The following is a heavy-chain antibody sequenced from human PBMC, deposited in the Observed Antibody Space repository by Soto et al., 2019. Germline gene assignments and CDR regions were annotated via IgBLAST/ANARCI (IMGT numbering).Heavy chain of an antibody. CDR1: GFTFSSYS. V-gene: IGHV3-21*01. CDR2: ISSSSSYI. D-gene: IGHD1-26*01. Sequence: GGSLRLSCAASGFTFSSYSMNWVRQAPGKGLEWVSSISSSSSYIYYADSVKGRFTISRDNAKNSLYLQMNSLRAEETAVYYCARDRSRKWELLGDYYYYYGMDVWGQGTTVTVSS. J-gene: IGHJ6*02. CDR3: ARDRSRKWELLGDYYYYYGMDV.